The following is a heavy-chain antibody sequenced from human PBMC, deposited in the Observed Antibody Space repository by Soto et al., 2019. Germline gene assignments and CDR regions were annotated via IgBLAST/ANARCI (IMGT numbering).Heavy chain of an antibody. Sequence: QVQLVQSGAEVKKPGASVKVSCKASGYTFTGYYMHWVRQAPGQGLEWMGWINPNSGGTNYAQKVQGRVTMTSDTSISTAYMELGRLRPDDTAVYYCARDAPLEAGASRGMDVWGQGTTVTVSS. J-gene: IGHJ6*02. D-gene: IGHD6-19*01. CDR1: GYTFTGYY. CDR3: ARDAPLEAGASRGMDV. V-gene: IGHV1-2*02. CDR2: INPNSGGT.